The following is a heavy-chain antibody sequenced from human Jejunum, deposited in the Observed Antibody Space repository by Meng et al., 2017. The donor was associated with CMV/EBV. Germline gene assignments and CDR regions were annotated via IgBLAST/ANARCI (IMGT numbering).Heavy chain of an antibody. CDR1: FTFSKYR. D-gene: IGHD3-22*01. CDR2: ISSDGGVT. V-gene: IGHV3-74*01. Sequence: FTFSKYRVHWVRQAPGKGLVWFSRISSDGGVTAYADSVKGRFTISRDNAKNTVYLQMNSRRVEDTAVYHCARGFYENSGYHLLIDYWGQGTLVTVSS. CDR3: ARGFYENSGYHLLIDY. J-gene: IGHJ4*02.